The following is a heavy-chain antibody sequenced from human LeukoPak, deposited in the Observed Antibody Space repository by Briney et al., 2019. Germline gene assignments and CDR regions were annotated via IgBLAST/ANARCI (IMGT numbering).Heavy chain of an antibody. CDR2: TYYRSKWYN. CDR3: ARANPPDFDL. CDR1: GDSVSSNSAA. J-gene: IGHJ2*01. V-gene: IGHV6-1*01. Sequence: SQTLSLTCAISGDSVSSNSAAWNWIRQSPSRGLEWLGSTYYRSKWYNGYAVSVTSRITINPDPSKNQFTLQLNPVTPEDTAVDYCARANPPDFDLWGRRTLLTDPS. D-gene: IGHD1-14*01.